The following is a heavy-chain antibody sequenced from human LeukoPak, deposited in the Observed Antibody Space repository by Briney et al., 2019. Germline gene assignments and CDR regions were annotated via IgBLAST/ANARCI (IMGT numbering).Heavy chain of an antibody. Sequence: GGSQRLSCAASGFTFSSYSMNWVRQAPGKGLEWVSQITSSSSTAFYADSVKGRFTISRDNAKNSLYLQMNSLRAEDTAVYYCARGNVVTTIDDYYYYMDVWGKGTTVTVSS. D-gene: IGHD5-12*01. CDR1: GFTFSSYS. CDR3: ARGNVVTTIDDYYYYMDV. J-gene: IGHJ6*03. V-gene: IGHV3-48*01. CDR2: ITSSSSTA.